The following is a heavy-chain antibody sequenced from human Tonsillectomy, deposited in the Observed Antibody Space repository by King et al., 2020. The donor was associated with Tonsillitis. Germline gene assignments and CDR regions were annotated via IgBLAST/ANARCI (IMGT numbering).Heavy chain of an antibody. Sequence: VQLVQSGAEVKKPGASVKVSCKASGYTFTSYYMHWVRQAPGQGLEWMGMINPSGGTTSYAQKFQGRVTMNRDTSTNTVYMELSSLRSEDTAVYYCARERPCSSASCYGGSWFDPWGQGTLVTVCS. CDR3: ARERPCSSASCYGGSWFDP. J-gene: IGHJ5*02. CDR1: GYTFTSYY. V-gene: IGHV1-46*01. D-gene: IGHD2-2*01. CDR2: INPSGGTT.